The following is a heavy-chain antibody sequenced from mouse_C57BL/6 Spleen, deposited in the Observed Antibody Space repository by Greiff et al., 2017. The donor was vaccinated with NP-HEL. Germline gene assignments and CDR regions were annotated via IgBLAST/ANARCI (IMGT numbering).Heavy chain of an antibody. V-gene: IGHV1-26*01. Sequence: EVQLQQSGPELVKPGASVKISCKASGYTFTDYYMNWVKQSHGKSLEWIGDINPNNGGTSYNQKFKGKATLTVDKSSSTAYMELRSLTSEDSAVYYCARLDGYYEGWNYWGQGTTLTVSS. D-gene: IGHD2-3*01. CDR2: INPNNGGT. J-gene: IGHJ2*01. CDR3: ARLDGYYEGWNY. CDR1: GYTFTDYY.